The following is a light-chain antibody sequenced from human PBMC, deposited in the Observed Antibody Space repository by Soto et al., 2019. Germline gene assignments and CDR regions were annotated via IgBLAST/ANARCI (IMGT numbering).Light chain of an antibody. V-gene: IGLV2-8*01. J-gene: IGLJ2*01. CDR1: SSDVGGYNY. CDR2: EVS. Sequence: QSALTQPPSGSGSPGQSVTISCTGTSSDVGGYNYVSWYQQHPGKAPKLMISEVSKRPSGVPDRFSGSKSGNTASLTVSGLQAEDEADYYCSSFAGNNNLVFGGGTQLTVL. CDR3: SSFAGNNNLV.